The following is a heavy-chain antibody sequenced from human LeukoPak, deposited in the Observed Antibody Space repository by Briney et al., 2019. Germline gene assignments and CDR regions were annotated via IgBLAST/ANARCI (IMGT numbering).Heavy chain of an antibody. J-gene: IGHJ3*02. D-gene: IGHD3-10*01. CDR3: ARDAGTMVRGVIIGAFDI. Sequence: PSETPSLTCTVSGGSISSYYWSWIRQPPEKGLEWIGYIYYSGSTNYNPSLKSRVTISVDTSKNQFSLKLSSVTAADTAVYYCARDAGTMVRGVIIGAFDIWGQGTMVTVSS. CDR1: GGSISSYY. CDR2: IYYSGST. V-gene: IGHV4-59*01.